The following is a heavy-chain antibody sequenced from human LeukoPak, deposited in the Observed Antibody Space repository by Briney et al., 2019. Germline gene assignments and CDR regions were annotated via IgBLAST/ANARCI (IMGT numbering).Heavy chain of an antibody. D-gene: IGHD3-10*01. V-gene: IGHV4-34*01. CDR3: AAMIRGVIDYFDY. CDR2: VNHSGGT. Sequence: LKPSETLSLTCVVYGGSFSDYYWSWIRQTPGKGLEWIGEVNHSGGTNYNPSLKSRATISGDTSKKEFSLRLGSVTAADTAVYYCAAMIRGVIDYFDYWGQGTLVTVSS. J-gene: IGHJ4*02. CDR1: GGSFSDYY.